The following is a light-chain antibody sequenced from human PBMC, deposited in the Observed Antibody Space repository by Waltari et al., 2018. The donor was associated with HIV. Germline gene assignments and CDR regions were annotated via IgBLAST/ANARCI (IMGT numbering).Light chain of an antibody. CDR3: HIHDTAPQT. Sequence: DIQMTQSPASLSASVGDRVSITCRTRQVLSSLLAWYQQKPGQVPNLLIYSAANLPSGVPARFSGSGAETDFTLTISSLQPEDVATYYCHIHDTAPQTVGRGTKVEIK. CDR2: SAA. CDR1: QVLSSL. J-gene: IGKJ1*01. V-gene: IGKV1-27*01.